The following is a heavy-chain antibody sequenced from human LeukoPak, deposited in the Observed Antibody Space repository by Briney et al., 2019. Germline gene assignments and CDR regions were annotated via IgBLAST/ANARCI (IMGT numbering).Heavy chain of an antibody. Sequence: PGGSLRLSCAASGFTFSSYGTHWVRQAPGKGLEWVAVISYDGSNKYYADSVKGRFTISRDNSKNTLHLQMNSLRAEDTAVYYCAKDPRTSWSGPFDYWGQGTLVTVSS. CDR3: AKDPRTSWSGPFDY. J-gene: IGHJ4*02. CDR2: ISYDGSNK. CDR1: GFTFSSYG. D-gene: IGHD1-14*01. V-gene: IGHV3-30*18.